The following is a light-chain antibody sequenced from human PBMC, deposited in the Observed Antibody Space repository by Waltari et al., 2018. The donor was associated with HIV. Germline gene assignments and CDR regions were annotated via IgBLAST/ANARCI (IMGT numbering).Light chain of an antibody. CDR1: RSNIRTHA. CDR3: AAYDSSLSDDV. V-gene: IGLV1-36*01. CDR2: CNT. Sequence: SVLTQPPSVSVALRQRVTISCYRRRSNIRTHAVTLDQQLPGKAPKLLIYCNTHLLPGVPDRFSGSKSGTSASLAISGLQAEDEADYYCAAYDSSLSDDVFGAGTKLTVL. J-gene: IGLJ1*01.